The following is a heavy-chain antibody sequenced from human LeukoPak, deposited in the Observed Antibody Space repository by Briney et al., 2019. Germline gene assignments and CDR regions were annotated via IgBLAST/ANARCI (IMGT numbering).Heavy chain of an antibody. CDR2: IYYSGST. CDR1: GGSISSYY. V-gene: IGHV4-59*01. Sequence: SETLSLTCTVSGGSISSYYWSWIRQPPGKGLEWIGYIYYSGSTNYNPFLKSRVTISVDTSKNQFSLKLSSVTAADTAVYYCARGGWSGSYFDYWGQGTLVTVSS. J-gene: IGHJ4*02. CDR3: ARGGWSGSYFDY. D-gene: IGHD1-26*01.